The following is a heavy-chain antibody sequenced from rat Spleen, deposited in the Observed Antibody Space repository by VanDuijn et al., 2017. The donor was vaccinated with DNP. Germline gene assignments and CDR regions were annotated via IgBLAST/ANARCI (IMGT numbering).Heavy chain of an antibody. CDR2: ISASGGST. CDR1: GFTFSYYG. J-gene: IGHJ2*01. Sequence: EVQLVESGGGLVQPGRSLKLSCAASGFTFSYYGMAWVCQAPKKGLEWVASISASGGSTSYRDSVKGRFTISRDNAKSTLYLQMDSLRSDDTATYYCATPPLGYWGQGVMVTVSS. CDR3: ATPPLGY. D-gene: IGHD3-1*01. V-gene: IGHV5-19*01.